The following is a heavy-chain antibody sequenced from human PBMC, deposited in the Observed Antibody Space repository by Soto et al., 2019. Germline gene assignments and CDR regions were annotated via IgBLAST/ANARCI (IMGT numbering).Heavy chain of an antibody. J-gene: IGHJ4*02. CDR2: IIPFFGTP. V-gene: IGHV1-69*06. D-gene: IGHD3-10*01. CDR1: GATFSSYA. Sequence: QVLLVQSGAEVKKPGSSVKVSCKLSGATFSSYAMSWVRQAPGQGLEWIGGIIPFFGTPNYAQKFQGRVTITADTSTATSSMELSGLKSDDMAVYYCARDKSYYYSDLVYWGQGPLVTVSS. CDR3: ARDKSYYYSDLVY.